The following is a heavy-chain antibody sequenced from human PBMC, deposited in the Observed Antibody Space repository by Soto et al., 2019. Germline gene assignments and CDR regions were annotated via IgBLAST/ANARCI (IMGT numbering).Heavy chain of an antibody. CDR3: ARVVPYGSGWEFDC. J-gene: IGHJ4*02. CDR2: IYYSGTT. CDR1: GGYISSGGDY. V-gene: IGHV4-31*02. D-gene: IGHD6-19*01. Sequence: LCLPWSVAGGYISSGGDYWSSIHQHPGKGLEWIGYIYYSGTTYSNPSLRSRVTISADTSKNQFSLKLSSVTAADTAVYFCARVVPYGSGWEFDCWGQGTPVTGSS.